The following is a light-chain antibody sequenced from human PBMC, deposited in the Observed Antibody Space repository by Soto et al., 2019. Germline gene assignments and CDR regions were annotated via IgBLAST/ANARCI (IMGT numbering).Light chain of an antibody. CDR1: QDIGND. Sequence: IKMYQSPSSLSLKIIDRVTISCRASQDIGNDLGWYQRRPGEAPKLLLYAASTLRSGVPSRFSGSGSGTHFALTINSLQPEDSATYFCLQDHNYPWTFGQGTKVDIK. CDR3: LQDHNYPWT. CDR2: AAS. V-gene: IGKV1-6*02. J-gene: IGKJ1*01.